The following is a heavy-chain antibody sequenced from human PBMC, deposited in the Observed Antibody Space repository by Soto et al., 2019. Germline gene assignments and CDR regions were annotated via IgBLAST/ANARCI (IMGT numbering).Heavy chain of an antibody. CDR3: ARDKNYYDSSGYSRRPYYYYGMDV. J-gene: IGHJ6*02. CDR2: INPNSGGT. D-gene: IGHD3-22*01. CDR1: GYTFTGYY. V-gene: IGHV1-2*04. Sequence: ASVKVSCKASGYTFTGYYMHWVRQAPGQGLEGMGWINPNSGGTNYAQKFQGWVTMTRDTSISTAYMELSRLRSDDTAVYYCARDKNYYDSSGYSRRPYYYYGMDVWGQGTTVTVSS.